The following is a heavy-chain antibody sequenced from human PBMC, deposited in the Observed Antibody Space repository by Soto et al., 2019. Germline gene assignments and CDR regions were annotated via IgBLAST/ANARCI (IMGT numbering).Heavy chain of an antibody. CDR3: ARDKITGLFDY. D-gene: IGHD2-8*02. CDR1: GCSIITYY. J-gene: IGHJ4*02. V-gene: IGHV4-34*01. Sequence: SETLSLTCTVSGCSIITYYWSWIRQPPGKGLEWIGEINHSGSTNYNPSLKSRVTISVDTSKNQFSLKLTSVTAADTAVYYCARDKITGLFDYWGQGTLVTVS. CDR2: INHSGST.